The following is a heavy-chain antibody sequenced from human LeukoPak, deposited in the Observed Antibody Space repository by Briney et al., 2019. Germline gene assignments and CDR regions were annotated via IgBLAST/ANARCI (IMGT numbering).Heavy chain of an antibody. V-gene: IGHV3-66*02. J-gene: IGHJ4*02. CDR3: AGRRVLDASFDY. Sequence: GGSLRLSCAATGFTVSNNYMSWVRQAPGKGLEWVSVIYSGDNTYYVESVKGRFTISRDNSKNTLFLQMNRLRAEDTAVYYCAGRRVLDASFDYWGQGTLVTVSS. CDR2: IYSGDNT. D-gene: IGHD3-16*01. CDR1: GFTVSNNY.